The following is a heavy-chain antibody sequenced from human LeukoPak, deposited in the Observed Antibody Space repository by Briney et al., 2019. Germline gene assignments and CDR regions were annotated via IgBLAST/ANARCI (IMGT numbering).Heavy chain of an antibody. D-gene: IGHD4-17*01. J-gene: IGHJ4*02. Sequence: SETLSLTCAVYGGSFSGYYWSWIRQPPGKGLEWIGEINHSGSTNYNPSLKSRVTISVDTSKNQFSLKLSSVTAADTAAYYCARGRNGDYADWGQGTLVTVSS. CDR1: GGSFSGYY. CDR2: INHSGST. V-gene: IGHV4-34*01. CDR3: ARGRNGDYAD.